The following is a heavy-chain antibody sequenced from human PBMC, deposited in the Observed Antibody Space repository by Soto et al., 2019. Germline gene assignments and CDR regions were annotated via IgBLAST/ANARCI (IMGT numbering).Heavy chain of an antibody. CDR2: INTYNGYT. J-gene: IGHJ6*02. V-gene: IGHV1-18*01. CDR1: GYTFTSCG. Sequence: QVHLVQSGAEVKKPGASVKVSCKASGYTFTSCGISWVRQAPGQGLEWMGLINTYNGYTNYPQNFEGRVTMTTDTYACTVNMELRSLTSDDTAVYYCARDLTKGLDVWGQGTTVTVSS. CDR3: ARDLTKGLDV. D-gene: IGHD4-4*01.